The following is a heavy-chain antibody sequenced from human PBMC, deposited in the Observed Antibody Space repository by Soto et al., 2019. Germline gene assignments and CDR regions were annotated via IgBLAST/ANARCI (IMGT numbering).Heavy chain of an antibody. D-gene: IGHD6-19*01. Sequence: GESLKISCRGSGCKPSTWHNFTSYWIAWVRQMPGEGLEWMGIIYPGDSDTRYSPSFQGQVTISADTSISTAYLQWTSLKASDTAMYYCARSRRGAYSSGWYSLSGYYNYGIDVWGQGTTVTVSS. V-gene: IGHV5-51*01. CDR3: ARSRRGAYSSGWYSLSGYYNYGIDV. J-gene: IGHJ6*02. CDR1: GCKPSTWHNFTSYW. CDR2: IYPGDSDT.